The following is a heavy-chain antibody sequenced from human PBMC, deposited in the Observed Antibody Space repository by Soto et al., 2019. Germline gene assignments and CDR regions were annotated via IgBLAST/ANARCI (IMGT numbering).Heavy chain of an antibody. D-gene: IGHD1-20*01. CDR2: IYYSGST. Sequence: SETLSLTCTVSGGSISSYYWSWIRQPPGKGLEWIGYIYYSGSTNYNPSLKSRVTISVDTSKNQFSLKLSSVTAADTAVYYCARGLTGTYDAFDIWGQGTMVTVSS. CDR1: GGSISSYY. V-gene: IGHV4-59*01. CDR3: ARGLTGTYDAFDI. J-gene: IGHJ3*02.